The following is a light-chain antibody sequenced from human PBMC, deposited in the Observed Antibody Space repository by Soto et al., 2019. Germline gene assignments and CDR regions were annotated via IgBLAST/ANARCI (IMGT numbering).Light chain of an antibody. V-gene: IGKV1-12*01. CDR3: QQANSFPIT. J-gene: IGKJ5*01. Sequence: DIQMTQSPSSVSASVGDRVTITCRASQVNRSWLAWYQQKPGKAPKLLIYAASSLQSGVPSRFSGSGSGTDFTLTISSLQPEDFATYYCQQANSFPITFGQGTRLEIK. CDR1: QVNRSW. CDR2: AAS.